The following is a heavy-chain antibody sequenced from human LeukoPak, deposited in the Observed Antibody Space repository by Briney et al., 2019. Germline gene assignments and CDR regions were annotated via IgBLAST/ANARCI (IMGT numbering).Heavy chain of an antibody. Sequence: GGSLRLSCAASGFLFNNYGLIWGRQAPGKGLQWVSAISNDGGGITYADFVKGRFTISRDNSKNTLFLQMNSLRAEDTALYYCAKGGSGYFLDLWGQGTLVTVSS. D-gene: IGHD5-12*01. CDR3: AKGGSGYFLDL. J-gene: IGHJ5*02. CDR2: ISNDGGGI. CDR1: GFLFNNYG. V-gene: IGHV3-23*01.